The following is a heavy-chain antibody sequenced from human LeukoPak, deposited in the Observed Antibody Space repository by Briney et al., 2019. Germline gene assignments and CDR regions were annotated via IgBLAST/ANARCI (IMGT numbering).Heavy chain of an antibody. D-gene: IGHD1-26*01. CDR2: INPTGGTT. CDR1: GFTFSSYG. J-gene: IGHJ4*02. Sequence: GGSLRLSCAASGFTFSSYGMHWVRQAPGRGLEWMGVINPTGGTTTYAQKFQGRVTMTRNTSTSTVYMELSSLRSEDTAVYYCTSGSFYLAPFDHWGQGTLVTVSS. CDR3: TSGSFYLAPFDH. V-gene: IGHV1-46*01.